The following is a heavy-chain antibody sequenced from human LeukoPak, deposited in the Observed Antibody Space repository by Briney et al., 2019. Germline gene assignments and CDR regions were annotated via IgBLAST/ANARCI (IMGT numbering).Heavy chain of an antibody. CDR3: ARGGGSDLASGMDV. V-gene: IGHV4-59*01. J-gene: IGHJ6*02. CDR2: IYYSGST. Sequence: SETLSLTCTVSGGSISSYYWSWIRRPPGKGLEWIGYIYYSGSTNYNPSLKSRVTISVDTSKNQFSLKLSSVTAADTAVYYCARGGGSDLASGMDVWGQGTTVTVSS. D-gene: IGHD6-25*01. CDR1: GGSISSYY.